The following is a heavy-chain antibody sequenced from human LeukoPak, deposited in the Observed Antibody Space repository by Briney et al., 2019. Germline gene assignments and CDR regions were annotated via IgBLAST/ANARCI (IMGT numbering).Heavy chain of an antibody. V-gene: IGHV1-69*05. Sequence: SVKVSCKASGGTFSSYAISSVRQAPGQGLEWMGRIIRIFGTANYAQKFQGRVTITTDESTSTAYMELSSLRSEDTAVYYCARPLRSGYYYNAFDIWGQGTMVTVSS. CDR2: IIRIFGTA. D-gene: IGHD3-22*01. CDR1: GGTFSSYA. CDR3: ARPLRSGYYYNAFDI. J-gene: IGHJ3*02.